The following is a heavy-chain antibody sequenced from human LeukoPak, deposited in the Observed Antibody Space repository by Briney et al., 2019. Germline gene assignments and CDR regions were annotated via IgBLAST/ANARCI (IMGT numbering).Heavy chain of an antibody. Sequence: GASVRVSCKASGYTFTGYYMHWVRQAPGQGLEWMGWINSYSGNTYYAQRLQGRVTMTTDTSTSTAYMELRSVRSDDTAIYYRARDSGTTATTYHYWGQGTLVTV. CDR3: ARDSGTTATTYHY. V-gene: IGHV1-18*04. D-gene: IGHD4-17*01. J-gene: IGHJ4*02. CDR1: GYTFTGYY. CDR2: INSYSGNT.